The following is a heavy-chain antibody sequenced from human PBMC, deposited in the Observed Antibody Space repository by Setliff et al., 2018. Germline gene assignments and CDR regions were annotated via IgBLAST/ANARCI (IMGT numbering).Heavy chain of an antibody. D-gene: IGHD3-10*01. CDR1: GFTFSSYA. CDR3: ARDPFGNPVFDP. J-gene: IGHJ5*02. V-gene: IGHV3-23*01. CDR2: ISSTITST. Sequence: PGGSLRLSCAASGFTFSSYAMSWVRQAPGKGLEWVSAISSTITSTYYADSVKGRFTISRDNTKNSLYLQMNSLRAEDTAVYYCARDPFGNPVFDPWGQGTLVTVSS.